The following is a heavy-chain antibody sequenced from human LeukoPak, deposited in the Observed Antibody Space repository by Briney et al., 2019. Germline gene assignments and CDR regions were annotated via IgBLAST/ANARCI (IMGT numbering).Heavy chain of an antibody. D-gene: IGHD4-17*01. J-gene: IGHJ6*03. CDR3: TLYYGDYVDYYMDV. Sequence: PGGSLRLSCAASGFTFSSYGMHWVRQASGKGLEWVGRIRSKANSYATAYAASVKGRFTISRDDSKNTAYLQMNSLKTEDTAVYYCTLYYGDYVDYYMDVWGKGTTVTVSS. CDR2: IRSKANSYAT. CDR1: GFTFSSYG. V-gene: IGHV3-73*01.